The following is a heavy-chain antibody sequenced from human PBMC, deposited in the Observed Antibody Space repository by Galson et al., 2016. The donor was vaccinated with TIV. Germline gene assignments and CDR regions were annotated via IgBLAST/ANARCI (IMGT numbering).Heavy chain of an antibody. V-gene: IGHV3-7*03. D-gene: IGHD2-21*01. CDR3: AKRKNYGGDAFEA. J-gene: IGHJ3*01. Sequence: SLRPSCADPRSTFSSSWMNWDRQAPGRGLEWVANINGDGTEKKYVDSVKGRFTISRDNSRNTLFLQLHSLRVEDTAVYYCAKRKNYGGDAFEAWGQGTLVTVSS. CDR2: INGDGTEK. CDR1: RSTFSSSW.